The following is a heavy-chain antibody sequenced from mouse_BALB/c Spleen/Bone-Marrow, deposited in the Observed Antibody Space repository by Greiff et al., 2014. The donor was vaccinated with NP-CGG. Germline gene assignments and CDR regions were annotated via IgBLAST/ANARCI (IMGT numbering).Heavy chain of an antibody. V-gene: IGHV1S29*02. CDR2: IYPYNGGT. Sequence: VQLKESGPELVKPGASVKISCKASGYTFTDYNMHWVKQSHGKSLEWIGYIYPYNGGTSYNQKFKTKATLTVDNSSSTAYMELRSLTSEDSAVYYCARKDYDSFFDYWGQGTTLTVSS. D-gene: IGHD2-4*01. J-gene: IGHJ2*01. CDR1: GYTFTDYN. CDR3: ARKDYDSFFDY.